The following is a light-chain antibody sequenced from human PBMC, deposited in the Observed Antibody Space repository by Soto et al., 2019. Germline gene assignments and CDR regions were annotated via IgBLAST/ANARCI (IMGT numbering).Light chain of an antibody. J-gene: IGKJ1*01. Sequence: MGMTLAAASLSVSPGERATLSCRASQSVSSNLAWYQQKPGQAPRLLIYGASTRATGIPARFSGSGSGTEFTLTISSLQSEDFAVYYCQQYNNWPRTLGPGTKVDIK. CDR2: GAS. V-gene: IGKV3-15*01. CDR3: QQYNNWPRT. CDR1: QSVSSN.